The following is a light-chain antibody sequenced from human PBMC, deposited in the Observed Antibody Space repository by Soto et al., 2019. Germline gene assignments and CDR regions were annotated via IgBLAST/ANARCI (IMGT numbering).Light chain of an antibody. CDR3: QQSYSTPLT. CDR1: XXISSY. V-gene: IGKV1-39*01. J-gene: IGKJ4*01. CDR2: AAS. Sequence: QSPSSLSASVGXRVTITXXXXXXISSYLNWYQQKPGKAPKLLIYAASSLQSGVPSRFSGSGSGTDFTLTISSLQPEDFATYYCQQSYSTPLTFGGGTKVEIK.